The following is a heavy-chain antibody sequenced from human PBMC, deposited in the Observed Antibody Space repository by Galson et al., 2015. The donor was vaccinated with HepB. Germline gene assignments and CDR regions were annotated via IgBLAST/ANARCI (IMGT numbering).Heavy chain of an antibody. D-gene: IGHD6-19*01. J-gene: IGHJ4*02. CDR1: GFTFSSYA. CDR3: ARPAPVAGPHTLFRFDY. Sequence: SLRLSCAASGFTFSSYAMHWVRQAPGKGLEWVSVISDDGSNKYYADSVKGRFTISRDNSKNTLYLQMDSLRPEDTAVYYCARPAPVAGPHTLFRFDYWGQGTLVTVSS. CDR2: ISDDGSNK. V-gene: IGHV3-30*03.